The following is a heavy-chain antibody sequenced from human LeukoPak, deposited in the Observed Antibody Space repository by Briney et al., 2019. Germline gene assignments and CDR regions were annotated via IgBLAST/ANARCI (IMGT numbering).Heavy chain of an antibody. CDR1: GGSFSGYY. V-gene: IGHV4-34*01. J-gene: IGHJ4*02. D-gene: IGHD3-16*01. CDR2: INHSGST. CDR3: ARLHRFGGTPFGSQASGIDY. Sequence: SETLSLTCAVYGGSFSGYYWSWIRQPPGKGLEWIGEINHSGSTNYNPSLKSRVTISVDTSKNQFSLKLSSVTAADTAVYYCARLHRFGGTPFGSQASGIDYWGQGTLVTVSS.